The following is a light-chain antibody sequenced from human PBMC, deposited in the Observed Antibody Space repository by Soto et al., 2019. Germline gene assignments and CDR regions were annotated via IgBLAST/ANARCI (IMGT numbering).Light chain of an antibody. Sequence: MTQCPCTLSASVGDRFTSTCRASQRXSNWVAWFQQKPGKAPKLLXDDSSNLQRGGPARLSGSGSGTEVTLTISRLQPDDFVNYYCLQKYFYTCTFGPGTKVDI. CDR2: DSS. CDR3: LQKYFYTCT. CDR1: QRXSNW. V-gene: IGKV1-5*01. J-gene: IGKJ3*01.